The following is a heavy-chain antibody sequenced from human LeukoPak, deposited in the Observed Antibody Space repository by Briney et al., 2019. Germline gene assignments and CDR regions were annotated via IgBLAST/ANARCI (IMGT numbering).Heavy chain of an antibody. J-gene: IGHJ4*02. V-gene: IGHV3-30*14. CDR2: ISYDGSNK. D-gene: IGHD3-16*01. CDR3: ARGGWGL. CDR1: GFTFSSYA. Sequence: GGSLRLSCAASGFTFSSYAMHWVRQAPGKGLEWVAVISYDGSNKYYADSVKGRFTISRDNSKNTLYLQMNSLRAEDTAVYYCARGGWGLWGQGTLVTVSS.